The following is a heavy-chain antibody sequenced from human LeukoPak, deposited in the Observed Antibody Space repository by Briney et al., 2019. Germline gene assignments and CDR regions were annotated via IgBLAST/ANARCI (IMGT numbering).Heavy chain of an antibody. Sequence: PGGSLRLSCVASGFTFNTHSVNWVRQAPGKGLEWISYITSSSSNIKYADSVRGRFTISRDNAKNLVYLQMNSLRDEDTAVYYCARDYRHVMDVWGQGTTVTVS. CDR2: ITSSSSNI. CDR3: ARDYRHVMDV. D-gene: IGHD4-11*01. V-gene: IGHV3-48*02. J-gene: IGHJ6*02. CDR1: GFTFNTHS.